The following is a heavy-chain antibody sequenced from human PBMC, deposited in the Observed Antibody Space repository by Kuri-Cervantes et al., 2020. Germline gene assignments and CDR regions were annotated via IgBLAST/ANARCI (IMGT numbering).Heavy chain of an antibody. CDR2: ISSSSSYI. CDR1: RFTFSNAW. V-gene: IGHV3-21*01. D-gene: IGHD3-10*01. Sequence: GESLKISCAASRFTFSNAWMNWVRQAPGKGLEWVSSISSSSSYIYYADSVKGRLTISRDNGKNSLYLQMNSLRVEDTAVYYCARLTYYSGSGSYYNDPYGMDVWGQGTTVTVSS. CDR3: ARLTYYSGSGSYYNDPYGMDV. J-gene: IGHJ6*02.